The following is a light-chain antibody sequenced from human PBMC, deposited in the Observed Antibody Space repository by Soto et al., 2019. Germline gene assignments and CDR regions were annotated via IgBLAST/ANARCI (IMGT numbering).Light chain of an antibody. V-gene: IGLV1-44*01. CDR3: AAWDDSLNGRGV. CDR1: SSNIGSHT. J-gene: IGLJ1*01. Sequence: QSVLTQPTSASGTPGQRVTISCSGSSSNIGSHTVNWYQQLPGTAPKLLIYSNNQRPSGVPDRFSGSKSGTSASLAISGLQSEDEADYYCAAWDDSLNGRGVFGTGTKLTVL. CDR2: SNN.